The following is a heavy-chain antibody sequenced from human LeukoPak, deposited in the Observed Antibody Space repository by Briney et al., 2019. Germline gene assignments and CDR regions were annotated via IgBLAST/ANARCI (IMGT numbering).Heavy chain of an antibody. J-gene: IGHJ6*02. CDR3: ARSPRRLGYCSGGSCYYYYGMDV. Sequence: PSETLSLTCAVSGGSFSGYYWSWIRQPPGEGLEWIGEIYHSGSTNYIPSLTSRVTISVDTSKNQFSLKLSSVTAADTAVYYCARSPRRLGYCSGGSCYYYYGMDVWGQGTTVTVSS. V-gene: IGHV4-34*01. CDR2: IYHSGST. D-gene: IGHD2-15*01. CDR1: GGSFSGYY.